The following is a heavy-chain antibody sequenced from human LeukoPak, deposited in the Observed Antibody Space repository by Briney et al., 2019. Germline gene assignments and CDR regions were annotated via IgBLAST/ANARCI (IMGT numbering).Heavy chain of an antibody. CDR1: GYTFTSYA. Sequence: ASVNVSCKASGYTFTSYAMHWVRQAPGQRLEWMGWINAGNGNTKYSQKFQGRVTITRDTSASTAYMELGSLRSEDTAVYYCARVALGRRWLPSSCYYGMDVWGQGTTVTVSS. D-gene: IGHD5-24*01. CDR3: ARVALGRRWLPSSCYYGMDV. V-gene: IGHV1-3*01. CDR2: INAGNGNT. J-gene: IGHJ6*02.